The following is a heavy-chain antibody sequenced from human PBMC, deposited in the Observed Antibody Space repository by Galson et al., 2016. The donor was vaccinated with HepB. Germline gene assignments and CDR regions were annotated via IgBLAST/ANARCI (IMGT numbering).Heavy chain of an antibody. J-gene: IGHJ6*04. CDR1: GFTFSSYG. CDR3: AKTTAMVAYYYYGMDA. V-gene: IGHV3-30*18. CDR2: ISFDGSYK. D-gene: IGHD5-18*01. Sequence: SLRLSCAASGFTFSSYGMHWVRQAPGKGLEWVAVISFDGSYKYYADSVKGRFTISRDNSKNTIYLQMSSLRAEDTAVYYCAKTTAMVAYYYYGMDAWGKGTTVTVSS.